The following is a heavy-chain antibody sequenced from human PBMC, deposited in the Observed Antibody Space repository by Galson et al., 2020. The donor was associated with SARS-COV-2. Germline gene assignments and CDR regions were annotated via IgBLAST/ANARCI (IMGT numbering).Heavy chain of an antibody. J-gene: IGHJ6*02. Sequence: SETLSLTCTVSGGSISSYYWSWIRQPPGKGLEWIGYIYYSGSTNYNPSLKSRVTISVDTSKNQFSLKLSSVTAADTAVYYCARREYSSSWYRGRENYYGMDVWGQGTTVTVSS. V-gene: IGHV4-59*01. CDR1: GGSISSYY. CDR3: ARREYSSSWYRGRENYYGMDV. D-gene: IGHD6-13*01. CDR2: IYYSGST.